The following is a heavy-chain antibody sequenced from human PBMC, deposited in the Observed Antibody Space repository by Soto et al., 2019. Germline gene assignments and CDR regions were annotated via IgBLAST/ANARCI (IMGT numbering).Heavy chain of an antibody. CDR1: GFTFSGSA. CDR3: GVGAILFGDFDY. CDR2: IRSKTNSYAT. J-gene: IGHJ4*02. V-gene: IGHV3-73*01. Sequence: GGALRGSCAASGFTFSGSAMHWVRQASGKGLEWVGRIRSKTNSYATAYAASVKGRFTISRDDSKNTAYLQMNSLKTEDTAVYYCGVGAILFGDFDYWGQGTLVTVSS. D-gene: IGHD2-2*02.